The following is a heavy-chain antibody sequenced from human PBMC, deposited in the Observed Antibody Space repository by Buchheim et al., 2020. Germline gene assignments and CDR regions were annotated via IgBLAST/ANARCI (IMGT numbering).Heavy chain of an antibody. D-gene: IGHD3-10*01. CDR2: IYYSGST. Sequence: QVQLQESGPGLVKPSQTLSLTCTVSGGSISSGDYYWSWIRQPPGKGLEWIGYIYYSGSTYYNPSLKSRVTISVDTSKNQFSLKLSSVTAADTAVYYCARRMRNIEYYYGSGSYYKSAQSGGPFDYWGQGTL. J-gene: IGHJ4*02. CDR3: ARRMRNIEYYYGSGSYYKSAQSGGPFDY. CDR1: GGSISSGDYY. V-gene: IGHV4-30-4*01.